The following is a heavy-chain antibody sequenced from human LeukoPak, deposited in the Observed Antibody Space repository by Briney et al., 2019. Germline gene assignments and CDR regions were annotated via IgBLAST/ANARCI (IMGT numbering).Heavy chain of an antibody. Sequence: GASVKVSCKASGYTFTGYYMHWVRQAPGQGLEWMGWINPNSGGTNYAQKFQGRGTMTRDTSISTAYMWLSGLRSDDTAVYYCASAAKWRYGPCVVGNYWGQGNLVTVSS. CDR3: ASAAKWRYGPCVVGNY. D-gene: IGHD3-9*01. CDR2: INPNSGGT. V-gene: IGHV1-2*02. CDR1: GYTFTGYY. J-gene: IGHJ4*02.